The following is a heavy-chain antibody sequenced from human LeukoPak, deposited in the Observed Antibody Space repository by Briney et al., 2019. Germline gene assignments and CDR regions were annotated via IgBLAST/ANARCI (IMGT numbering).Heavy chain of an antibody. D-gene: IGHD3-10*02. CDR3: ARRKTYVNNYYYYYYMDV. CDR2: IYYTGST. Sequence: SETLSLTCTVSGASISSSSYYWGWIRQPPGKGLEWIGNIYYTGSTYYNPSLKSRVTISVDTSKNQFSLKLSSATAADTAVYYCARRKTYVNNYYYYYYMDVWGKGTTVTISS. V-gene: IGHV4-39*07. CDR1: GASISSSSYY. J-gene: IGHJ6*03.